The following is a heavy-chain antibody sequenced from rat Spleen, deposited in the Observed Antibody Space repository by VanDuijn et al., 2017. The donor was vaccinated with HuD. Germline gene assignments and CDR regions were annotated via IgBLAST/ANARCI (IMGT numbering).Heavy chain of an antibody. D-gene: IGHD4-3*01. CDR2: ISSDGGGI. J-gene: IGHJ3*01. V-gene: IGHV5-29*01. CDR1: GFTFSDYY. Sequence: EVQLVESDGGLVQPGRSLKLSCAASGFTFSDYYMAWVRQAPTKGLEWVATISSDGGGIYYPDSVQGRFTISRHNAKSTLYLQMDSLRSEDTATFYCVRQDTSGYSNWFTYWGQGTLVTVSS. CDR3: VRQDTSGYSNWFTY.